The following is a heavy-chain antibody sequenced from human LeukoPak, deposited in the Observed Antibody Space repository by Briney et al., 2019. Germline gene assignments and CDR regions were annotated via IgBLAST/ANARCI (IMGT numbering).Heavy chain of an antibody. CDR1: GYTFTGYY. CDR2: INPNSGAT. Sequence: ASVKVSCKASGYTFTGYYMHWVRQAPGRGLEWMGWINPNSGATKYAQKFQGRVTMTRDTSISTAYMEVSRLRFDDTAVYYCARVIAAVTSKGVLHYWGQGTLVTVSS. J-gene: IGHJ4*02. CDR3: ARVIAAVTSKGVLHY. V-gene: IGHV1-2*02. D-gene: IGHD6-19*01.